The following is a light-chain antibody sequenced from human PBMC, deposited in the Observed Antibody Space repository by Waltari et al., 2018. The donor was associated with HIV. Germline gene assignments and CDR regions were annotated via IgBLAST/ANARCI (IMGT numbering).Light chain of an antibody. V-gene: IGKV1-12*01. Sequence: IQMTQSPSYVSESVGGGVSIGCRASQNIGRSLAWYQLTPGKAPILVVYEASRLNDGVPARFHGTGSRSNFTLDINNLLSEDFATYVCQQATTCPHTFG. CDR2: EAS. CDR1: QNIGRS. CDR3: QQATTCPHT. J-gene: IGKJ2*01.